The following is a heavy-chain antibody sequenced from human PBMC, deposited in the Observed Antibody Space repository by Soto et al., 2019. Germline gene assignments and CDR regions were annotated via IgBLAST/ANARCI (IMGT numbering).Heavy chain of an antibody. CDR1: GYTFTGYY. D-gene: IGHD6-6*01. V-gene: IGHV1-2*02. J-gene: IGHJ5*02. CDR2: INPNSGGT. Sequence: ASVKVSCKASGYTFTGYYMHWVRQAPGQGLGWMGWINPNSGGTNYAQKFQGRVTMTRDTSISTAYMELSRLRSDDTAVYYCARGGKRIAARQSNWFDPWGQGTLVTVSS. CDR3: ARGGKRIAARQSNWFDP.